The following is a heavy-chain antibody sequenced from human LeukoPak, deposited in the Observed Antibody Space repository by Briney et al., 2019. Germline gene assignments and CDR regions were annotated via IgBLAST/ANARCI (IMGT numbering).Heavy chain of an antibody. CDR2: ISYDGSNK. D-gene: IGHD2-2*02. CDR3: ARNQGDCSSTSCYTYYYYGMDV. Sequence: GGSLRLSCAASGFTFSSYAMHWVRQAPGKGLEWVAVISYDGSNKYYADSVKGRFTISRDNSKNTLYLQMNSLRAEDTAVYYCARNQGDCSSTSCYTYYYYGMDVWGQGTTVTVSS. CDR1: GFTFSSYA. J-gene: IGHJ6*02. V-gene: IGHV3-30-3*01.